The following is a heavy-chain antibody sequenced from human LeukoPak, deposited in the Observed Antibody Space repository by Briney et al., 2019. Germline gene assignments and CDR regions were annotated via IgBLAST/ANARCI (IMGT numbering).Heavy chain of an antibody. CDR2: IESDGSST. CDR1: GFTFSSHW. V-gene: IGHV3-74*01. J-gene: IGHJ4*02. CDR3: ARGVVVTAIDY. D-gene: IGHD2-21*02. Sequence: GGSLRLSCAASGFTFSSHWMHWVRQAPGKGLVWVSRIESDGSSTSYADSVKGRFTISRDNAKNTLYLQMNSLRAEDTAVYYCARGVVVTAIDYWGQGALVTVSS.